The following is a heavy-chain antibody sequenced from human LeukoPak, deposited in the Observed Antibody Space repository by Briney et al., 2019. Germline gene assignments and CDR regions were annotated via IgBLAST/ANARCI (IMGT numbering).Heavy chain of an antibody. V-gene: IGHV1-18*01. Sequence: GASVKVSCKASGYTFTSYGISWVRQAPGQGLEWMEWISAYNGNTNYAQKLQGRVTMTTDTSTSTAYMELRSLRSDDTAVYYCARVGAYCSGGSCYSDFWFDYWGQGTLVTVSS. CDR2: ISAYNGNT. CDR1: GYTFTSYG. CDR3: ARVGAYCSGGSCYSDFWFDY. D-gene: IGHD2-15*01. J-gene: IGHJ4*02.